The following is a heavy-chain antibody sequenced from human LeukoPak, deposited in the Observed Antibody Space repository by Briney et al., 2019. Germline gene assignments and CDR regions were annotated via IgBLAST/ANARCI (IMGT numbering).Heavy chain of an antibody. CDR3: ARASAALYYYYMDV. CDR1: GYTFTGYY. V-gene: IGHV1-2*02. D-gene: IGHD2-2*01. J-gene: IGHJ6*03. Sequence: ASVKVSCKASGYTFTGYYMQWVRQAPGQGLEWMGWINPHSGGTNYAQKFQGRVTMTRDTSISTAYMELSSLRSDDTAVYYCARASAALYYYYMDVWGKGTTVTVSS. CDR2: INPHSGGT.